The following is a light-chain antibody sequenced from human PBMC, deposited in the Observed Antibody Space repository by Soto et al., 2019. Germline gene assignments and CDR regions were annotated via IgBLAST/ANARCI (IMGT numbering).Light chain of an antibody. CDR2: DAS. CDR3: QQYYNWPLT. CDR1: QSLSSGY. J-gene: IGKJ1*01. Sequence: EIVFAQSPGPPSLSPGERVTPSCRASQSLSSGYLAWYQQKFGQAPRLLIYDASTRATGIPARFSGSGSGTEFTLTISSLQSEDFALFYCQQYYNWPLTFGQGTKVDI. V-gene: IGKV3-15*01.